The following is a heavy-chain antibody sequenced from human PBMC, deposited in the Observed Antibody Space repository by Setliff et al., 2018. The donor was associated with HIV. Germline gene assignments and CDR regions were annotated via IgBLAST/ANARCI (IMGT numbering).Heavy chain of an antibody. CDR1: GDSISSSIYY. D-gene: IGHD3-22*01. Sequence: SETLSLTCTVSGDSISSSIYYWGWVRQPPGKGLEWIGGIYYTGSPFYNPSLKSRVTISVDTSNNQFSLKLSSVTAADTAVYYCARGGGYDRSGYYPFDYWGQGTPVT. CDR3: ARGGGYDRSGYYPFDY. J-gene: IGHJ4*02. CDR2: IYYTGSP. V-gene: IGHV4-39*01.